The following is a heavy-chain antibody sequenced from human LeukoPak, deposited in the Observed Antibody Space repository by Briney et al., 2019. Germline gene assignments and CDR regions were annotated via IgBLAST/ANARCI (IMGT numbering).Heavy chain of an antibody. CDR1: GLTFSSHA. CDR2: INHSGST. Sequence: GSLRLSCAASGLTFSSHAMHWVRQPPGKGLEWIGEINHSGSTNYNPSLKSRVTISVDTSKNQFSLKLSSVTAADTAVYYCARRLRNVFVEYYYGMDVWGQGTTVTVSS. V-gene: IGHV4-34*01. CDR3: ARRLRNVFVEYYYGMDV. J-gene: IGHJ6*02. D-gene: IGHD2-21*01.